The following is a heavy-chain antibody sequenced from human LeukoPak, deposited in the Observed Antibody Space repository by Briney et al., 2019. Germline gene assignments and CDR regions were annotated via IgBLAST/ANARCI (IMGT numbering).Heavy chain of an antibody. D-gene: IGHD3-22*01. CDR2: IIPILGIA. J-gene: IGHJ6*02. CDR1: GGTFSSYA. V-gene: IGHV1-69*04. CDR3: ARETYDSSGYYYFYYYGMDV. Sequence: ASVKVSCKASGGTFSSYAISWVRQAPGQGLEWMGRIIPILGIANYAQKFQGRVTITADKSTSTAYMELSSLRSEDTAVYYCARETYDSSGYYYFYYYGMDVWGQGTTVTVSS.